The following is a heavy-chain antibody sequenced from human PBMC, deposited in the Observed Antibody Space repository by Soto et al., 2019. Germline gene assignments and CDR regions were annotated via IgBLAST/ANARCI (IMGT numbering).Heavy chain of an antibody. CDR3: ARGLTYYSESTGYPTEYFQN. V-gene: IGHV1-46*01. J-gene: IGHJ1*01. D-gene: IGHD3-22*01. Sequence: GASVKVSCKASGYSFTNYYMHWVRQAPGQGLEWMGVINPSGGTPTYAQKFQGRVTMTRDTSTTTDYMELTTLRSEDTALYYCARGLTYYSESTGYPTEYFQNWGQGTLVTVSS. CDR2: INPSGGTP. CDR1: GYSFTNYY.